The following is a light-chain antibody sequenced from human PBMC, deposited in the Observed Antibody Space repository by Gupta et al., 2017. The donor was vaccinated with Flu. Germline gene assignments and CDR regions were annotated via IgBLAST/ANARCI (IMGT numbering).Light chain of an antibody. CDR1: QNISSR. CDR3: QQANGIPIT. V-gene: IGKV1-12*01. J-gene: IGKJ5*01. Sequence: DLQITQSPSSVSASVGAGLTIPCRGSQNISSRLAWDRQKPGEAPKLLIYAVSSFQSGVPLRVSVSGSGTGTNFTLTISSLQAEDVATYYCQQANGIPITFGQGTRLEIK. CDR2: AVS.